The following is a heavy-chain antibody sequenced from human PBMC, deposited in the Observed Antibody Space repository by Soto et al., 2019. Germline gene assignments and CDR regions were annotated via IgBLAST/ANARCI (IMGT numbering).Heavy chain of an antibody. Sequence: EVQLLESGGGLVQPGGSLRLSCAASGFTFSSYAMSWVRQAPGKGLEWVSAISGSGGSTYYADSVKGRFTISRDNSKNTLYLQMNSLRAEDTAVYYCAKGGWGYYYDSSGYSHFDYWGQGTLVTVSS. D-gene: IGHD3-22*01. V-gene: IGHV3-23*01. CDR3: AKGGWGYYYDSSGYSHFDY. CDR2: ISGSGGST. J-gene: IGHJ4*02. CDR1: GFTFSSYA.